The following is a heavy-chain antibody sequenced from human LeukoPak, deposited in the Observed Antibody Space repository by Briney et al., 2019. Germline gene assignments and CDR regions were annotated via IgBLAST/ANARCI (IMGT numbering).Heavy chain of an antibody. CDR1: GYTFTRYD. CDR2: MNPNSGNT. D-gene: IGHD2-2*01. V-gene: IGHV1-8*01. Sequence: GASVKVSCKASGYTFTRYDINWVRQATGQGLEWMGWMNPNSGNTGYAQKFQGRVTMTRNTSISTAYMELSSLRSEDTAVYYCAREVAYCSSTSCPGVPWGQGTLVTVSS. J-gene: IGHJ4*02. CDR3: AREVAYCSSTSCPGVP.